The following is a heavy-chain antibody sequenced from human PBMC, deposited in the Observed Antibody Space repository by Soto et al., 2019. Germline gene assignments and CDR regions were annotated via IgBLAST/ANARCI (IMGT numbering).Heavy chain of an antibody. J-gene: IGHJ6*03. Sequence: PGGSLRLSCAASGFTFDDYAMHWVRQAPGKGLEWVSGTSWNSGSIGYADSVKGRFTISRDNAKNSLYLQMNSLRAEDTALYYCAKDIAAAGTAYYYYYMDVWGKGTTVTVSS. CDR3: AKDIAAAGTAYYYYYMDV. CDR2: TSWNSGSI. V-gene: IGHV3-9*01. D-gene: IGHD6-13*01. CDR1: GFTFDDYA.